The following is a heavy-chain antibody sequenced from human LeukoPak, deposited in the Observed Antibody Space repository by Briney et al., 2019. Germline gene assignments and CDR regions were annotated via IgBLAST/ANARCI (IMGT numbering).Heavy chain of an antibody. CDR1: GGSFIGYY. CDR3: ARPSLSGSVYYFDY. Sequence: SETLSLTCAVYGGSFIGYYWSWIRQPPGKGLEWIGEINHSGSTNYNPSLKSRVTISVDTSKNQFSLKLSSVTAADTAVYYCARPSLSGSVYYFDYWGQGTLVTVSS. D-gene: IGHD1-26*01. V-gene: IGHV4-34*01. J-gene: IGHJ4*02. CDR2: INHSGST.